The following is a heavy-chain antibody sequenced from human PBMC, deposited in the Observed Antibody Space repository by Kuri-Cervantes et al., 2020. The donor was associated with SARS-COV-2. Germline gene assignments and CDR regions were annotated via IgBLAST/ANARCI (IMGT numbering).Heavy chain of an antibody. CDR3: ARHNRMEWLSCYFDY. CDR1: GGTFSSYA. D-gene: IGHD3-3*01. V-gene: IGHV1-69*13. Sequence: SVKVSCKASGGTFSSYAISWVRQAPGQGLEWMGGIIPIFGTANYAQKFQGRVTITADESTSTAYMELSSLRSEDTAVYYCARHNRMEWLSCYFDYWGQGTLVTVSS. J-gene: IGHJ4*02. CDR2: IIPIFGTA.